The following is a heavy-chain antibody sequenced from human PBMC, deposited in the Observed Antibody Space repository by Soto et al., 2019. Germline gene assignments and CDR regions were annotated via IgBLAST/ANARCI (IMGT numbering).Heavy chain of an antibody. CDR1: GDSVSSNSAA. CDR3: ARDQDYRRHSSSWFRTIYGMDV. J-gene: IGHJ6*02. Sequence: SQTLSLTCAISGDSVSSNSAAWNWIRQSPSRGLEWLGRTYYRSKWYNDYAVSVKSRITINPDTSKNQFSLQLNSVTPEDTAVYYCARDQDYRRHSSSWFRTIYGMDVWGQGTTVTVSS. D-gene: IGHD6-13*01. V-gene: IGHV6-1*01. CDR2: TYYRSKWYN.